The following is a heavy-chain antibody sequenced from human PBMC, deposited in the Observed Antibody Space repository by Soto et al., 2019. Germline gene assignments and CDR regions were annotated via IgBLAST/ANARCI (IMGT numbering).Heavy chain of an antibody. CDR1: GGTFSSYT. J-gene: IGHJ2*01. CDR2: IIPILGIA. CDR3: ARDLPYFDL. Sequence: QVQLVQSGAEVKKPGSSVKVSCKASGGTFSSYTISWVRQAPGQGLEWMGRIIPILGIANYAQKFQGRVTFTADKSTSAAYLELSSLRSEDTAVFYCARDLPYFDLWGRGTLVTVSS. V-gene: IGHV1-69*08.